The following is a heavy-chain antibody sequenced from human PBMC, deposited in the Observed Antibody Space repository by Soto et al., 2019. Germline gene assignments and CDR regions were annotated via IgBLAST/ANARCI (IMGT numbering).Heavy chain of an antibody. V-gene: IGHV3-53*02. CDR1: GFTVSSNY. CDR3: AREDSGDYDRWYFDL. CDR2: IYSGGST. J-gene: IGHJ2*01. Sequence: EVQLVETGGGLIQPGGSLRLSCAASGFTVSSNYMSWVRQAPGKGLEWVSVIYSGGSTYYADSVKGRFTISRDNSKNTLYLQMNSLRAEDTAVYYCAREDSGDYDRWYFDLWGRGTLVTVSS. D-gene: IGHD4-17*01.